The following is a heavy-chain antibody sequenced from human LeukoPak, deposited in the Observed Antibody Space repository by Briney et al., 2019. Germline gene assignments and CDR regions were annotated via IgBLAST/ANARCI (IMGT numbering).Heavy chain of an antibody. CDR3: ARTSRDGYNRAYYFDY. V-gene: IGHV4-4*07. CDR1: GGSISSYY. CDR2: IYTSGST. Sequence: SSETLSLTCTVSGGSISSYYWSWIRQSAGKGLEWIGRIYTSGSTNYNPSLKSRVTMSVDTSKNQFSLKLSSVTAADTAVYYCARTSRDGYNRAYYFDYWGQGTLVTVSS. D-gene: IGHD5-24*01. J-gene: IGHJ4*02.